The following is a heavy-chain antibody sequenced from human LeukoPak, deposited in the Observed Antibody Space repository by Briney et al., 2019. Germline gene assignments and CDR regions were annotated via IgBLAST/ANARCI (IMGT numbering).Heavy chain of an antibody. V-gene: IGHV6-1*01. Sequence: SQTLSLTCAISGDSVSSNGASWNWSRQSPSRGLEWLGRTYYRSQQWHSDYAPSVKGRITLNPDTSKNQFSLQLNSVTPEDTALYYCGRETDFGVVTNWGQGTLVTVSS. D-gene: IGHD3-3*01. J-gene: IGHJ4*02. CDR1: GDSVSSNGAS. CDR2: TYYRSQQWHS. CDR3: GRETDFGVVTN.